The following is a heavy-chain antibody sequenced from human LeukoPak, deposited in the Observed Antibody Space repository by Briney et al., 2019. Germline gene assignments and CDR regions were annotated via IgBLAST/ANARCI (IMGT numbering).Heavy chain of an antibody. V-gene: IGHV3-21*01. D-gene: IGHD5-24*01. CDR3: ARYNFDYMDV. CDR2: ISSSSSYI. Sequence: GGSLRLSCAASGFTFSSYSMNWVRQAPGKGLEWVSSISSSSSYIYYADSVKGRFTISRDNAKNSLYLQMNSMRAEDTAVYYCARYNFDYMDVWGKGTTVTVSS. J-gene: IGHJ6*03. CDR1: GFTFSSYS.